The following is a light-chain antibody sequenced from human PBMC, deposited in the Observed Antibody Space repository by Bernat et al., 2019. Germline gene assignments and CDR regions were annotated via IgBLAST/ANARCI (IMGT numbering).Light chain of an antibody. V-gene: IGKV3-11*01. J-gene: IGKJ4*01. CDR1: QSVSSS. CDR2: DAS. CDR3: QQRGSWPLT. Sequence: EIVLTQSPATLSLSPGERATLSCRASQSVSSSLDWFQQKPGQAPRLLIYDASNRATGIPARFSGSGSGTDFTLTISSLEPEDFALYYCQQRGSWPLTFGGGTKVEIK.